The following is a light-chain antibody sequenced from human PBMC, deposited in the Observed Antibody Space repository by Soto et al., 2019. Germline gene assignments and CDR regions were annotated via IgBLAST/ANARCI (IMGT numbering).Light chain of an antibody. CDR2: DVT. CDR1: SSDVGGYNY. V-gene: IGLV2-14*01. CDR3: AAWDDSLGGQGI. J-gene: IGLJ2*01. Sequence: QSVLTQPASVSESPGQSITISCTGTSSDVGGYNYVSWFQQHPGKAPKLLIYDVTNRPSGVSNRFSGSKSGNTASLTISGLQAEDEANYYCAAWDDSLGGQGIFGGGTKVTVL.